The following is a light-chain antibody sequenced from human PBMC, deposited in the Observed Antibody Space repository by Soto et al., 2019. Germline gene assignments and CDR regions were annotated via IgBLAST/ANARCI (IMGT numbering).Light chain of an antibody. J-gene: IGKJ1*01. CDR1: QSVTSNY. Sequence: EIVLMQSPGTLSLSPGERATLSCGASQSVTSNYLAWYQQKPGQAPRLLIFGASIRVTGIPDRFIGSGSGTDFTLTISRLEPEDFAVYYRQHYVTSLTTFGQGTKVEVK. CDR3: QHYVTSLTT. V-gene: IGKV3-20*01. CDR2: GAS.